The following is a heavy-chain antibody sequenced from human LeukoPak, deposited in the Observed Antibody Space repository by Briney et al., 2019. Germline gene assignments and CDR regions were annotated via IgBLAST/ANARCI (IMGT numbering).Heavy chain of an antibody. CDR1: GYTFTGNY. J-gene: IGHJ4*02. CDR3: AREGIVEYGSASFDY. Sequence: ASVKVSCKASGYTFTGNYMHWVRQAPGQGLEWMGRINPNSGGTNYAQKLQGRVTMTTDTSASTAYMELRSLRSDDTAVYYCAREGIVEYGSASFDYWGQGTLVTVSS. D-gene: IGHD3-10*01. CDR2: INPNSGGT. V-gene: IGHV1-2*06.